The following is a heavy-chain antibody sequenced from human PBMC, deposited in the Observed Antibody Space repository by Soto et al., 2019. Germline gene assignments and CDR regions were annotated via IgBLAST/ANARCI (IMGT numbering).Heavy chain of an antibody. V-gene: IGHV3-23*01. CDR1: GFTFSSYA. J-gene: IGHJ4*02. CDR2: ISGGGDTE. Sequence: GGSLRLSCAASGFTFSSYAMSWVRQAPGKGLEWVSAISGGGDTELYADSVKGRFATSRDNAKNSLFLQMNSLRAEDTAVYFCARVGILAHQAGQVNDCWGQGTLVTVSS. D-gene: IGHD6-13*01. CDR3: ARVGILAHQAGQVNDC.